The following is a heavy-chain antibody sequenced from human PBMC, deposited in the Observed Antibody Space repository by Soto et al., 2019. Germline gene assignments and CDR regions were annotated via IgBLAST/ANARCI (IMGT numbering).Heavy chain of an antibody. CDR3: ARETDFSSGFTDY. V-gene: IGHV3-74*01. CDR1: GFSFSRYW. Sequence: EVQLVESGGGLVQPGGSLRLSCSASGFSFSRYWMHWVRQVPGKGLQWVSWINSDGTTTDYGDSVKGRFTVSRDNGKITLYLQTNCLRVEDTSVYYCARETDFSSGFTDYWGQVTLVSVSS. D-gene: IGHD3-22*01. J-gene: IGHJ4*02. CDR2: INSDGTTT.